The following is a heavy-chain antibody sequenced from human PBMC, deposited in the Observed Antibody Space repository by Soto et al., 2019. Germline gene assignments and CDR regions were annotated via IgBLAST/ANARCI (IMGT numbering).Heavy chain of an antibody. D-gene: IGHD1-1*01. V-gene: IGHV3-15*01. CDR2: IKSGGPT. Sequence: EVQLVESGGGLVKPGGSLRLSCTASGFTFSEAWMSWVRQAPGKGLEWVGRIKSGGPTDYAAPVKGRFTISRDDSKNTVYLQMNSLKTEDTAVYYCTWTGTNWFASWGQGTLVTVSS. CDR3: TWTGTNWFAS. CDR1: GFTFSEAW. J-gene: IGHJ5*01.